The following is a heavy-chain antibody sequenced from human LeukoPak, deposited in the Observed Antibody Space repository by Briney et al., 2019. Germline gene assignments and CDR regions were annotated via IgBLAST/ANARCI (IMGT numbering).Heavy chain of an antibody. V-gene: IGHV4-59*08. CDR3: ARHTIRIAARHFDY. CDR1: GGSITSYY. D-gene: IGHD6-6*01. CDR2: IYYSGST. Sequence: SETLSLTCTVSGGSITSYYWSWIRQPPGKGLEWIGYIYYSGSTNYNPSLKSRVTISVDTSKNQFSLKLSSVTAADTAVYYCARHTIRIAARHFDYWGQGTLVTVSS. J-gene: IGHJ4*02.